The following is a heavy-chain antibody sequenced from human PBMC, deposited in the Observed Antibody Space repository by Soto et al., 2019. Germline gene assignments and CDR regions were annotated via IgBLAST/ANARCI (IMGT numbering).Heavy chain of an antibody. CDR1: GFTFSSYA. V-gene: IGHV3-33*08. Sequence: PGRSLRLSCAASGFTFSSYAMHWVRQAPGKGLEWVAVIWIDENKKYYAESVKGRFTISRDNSKSTLYLQMNSLRAEDTANYYCVRGSSYGSGTYYNLGFFGPGGQGTQVNFSS. CDR2: IWIDENKK. D-gene: IGHD3-10*01. CDR3: VRGSSYGSGTYYNLGFFGP. J-gene: IGHJ5*02.